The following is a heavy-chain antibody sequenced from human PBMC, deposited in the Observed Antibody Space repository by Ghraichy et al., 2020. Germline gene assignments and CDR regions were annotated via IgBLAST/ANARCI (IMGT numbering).Heavy chain of an antibody. CDR2: IWYDGSNK. CDR1: GFTFSSYG. D-gene: IGHD4-17*01. J-gene: IGHJ4*02. Sequence: GESLNISCAASGFTFSSYGMHWVRQAPGKGLEWVAVIWYDGSNKYYADSVKGRFTISRDNSKNTLYLQMNSLRAEDTAVYYCARAVTGYGDYVNYWGQGTLVTVSS. CDR3: ARAVTGYGDYVNY. V-gene: IGHV3-33*01.